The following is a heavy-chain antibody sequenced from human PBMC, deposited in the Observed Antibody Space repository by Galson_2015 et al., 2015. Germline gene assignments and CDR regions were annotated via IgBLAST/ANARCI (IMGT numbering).Heavy chain of an antibody. J-gene: IGHJ4*02. V-gene: IGHV3-23*01. CDR1: GFTFSTYA. CDR2: ILGSGGTT. CDR3: AKDRRSYCSVSPSSFNDF. Sequence: SLRLSCAGSGFTFSTYAMTWVRQAPGKGLEWVSSILGSGGTTYYADSVKGRFTISRDNAKSTVYLEMDSLRVEDSAIYYCAKDRRSYCSVSPSSFNDFGGQGALATVSS. D-gene: IGHD2-15*01.